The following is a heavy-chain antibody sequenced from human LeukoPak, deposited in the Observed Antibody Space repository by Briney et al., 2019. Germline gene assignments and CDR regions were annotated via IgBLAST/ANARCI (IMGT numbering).Heavy chain of an antibody. Sequence: GGSLRLSCAASGFTFSDYCMSWIRQAPGKGLEWVSYISSSSSYTNYADSVKGRFTISRDNAKNSLYLQMNSLRAEDTAVYYCARDNDCSGGSCGGWFDPWGQGTLVTVSS. D-gene: IGHD2-15*01. CDR1: GFTFSDYC. CDR2: ISSSSSYT. CDR3: ARDNDCSGGSCGGWFDP. J-gene: IGHJ5*02. V-gene: IGHV3-11*05.